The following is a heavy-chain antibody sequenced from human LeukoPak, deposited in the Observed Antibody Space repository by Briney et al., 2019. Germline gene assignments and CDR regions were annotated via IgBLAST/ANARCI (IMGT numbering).Heavy chain of an antibody. CDR2: IYYSGST. Sequence: SETLSLTCTVSGGSISSSSYYWGWIRQPPGKGLEWIGSIYYSGSTYYNPSLKSRVTISVDTSKNQFSLKLSSVTAADTAVYYCARDRSDMITPPYYFDYWGQGTLVTVSS. CDR3: ARDRSDMITPPYYFDY. D-gene: IGHD3-16*01. CDR1: GGSISSSSYY. J-gene: IGHJ4*02. V-gene: IGHV4-39*07.